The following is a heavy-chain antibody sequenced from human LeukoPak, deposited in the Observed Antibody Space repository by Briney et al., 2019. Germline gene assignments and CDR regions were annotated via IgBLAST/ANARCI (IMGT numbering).Heavy chain of an antibody. CDR2: ISGSGGST. CDR1: GFTFSSYA. CDR3: AKGVTYYSVIRGDPFDI. J-gene: IGHJ3*02. D-gene: IGHD3-10*01. Sequence: QTGGSLRLSCAASGFTFSSYAMSWVRQAPGKGLEWVSAISGSGGSTYYADSVKGRFTISRDNSKNTLYLQMNSLRAEDTAVYYCAKGVTYYSVIRGDPFDIWGQGTMVTVSS. V-gene: IGHV3-23*01.